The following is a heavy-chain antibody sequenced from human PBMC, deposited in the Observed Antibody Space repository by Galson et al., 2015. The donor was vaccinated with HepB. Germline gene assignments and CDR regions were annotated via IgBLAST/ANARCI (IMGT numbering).Heavy chain of an antibody. CDR3: ASYDVVPAPNVEGGRDY. V-gene: IGHV3-21*01. J-gene: IGHJ4*02. CDR1: GFTFSSYN. CDR2: ISPSSIYI. D-gene: IGHD2-2*01. Sequence: SLRLSCAASGFTFSSYNMNWVRQAPGKGLERVSSISPSSIYIHYADSVKGRFTISRDNAKNSLYLQMNSLGAEDTAVYYCASYDVVPAPNVEGGRDYWGQGILVTVSS.